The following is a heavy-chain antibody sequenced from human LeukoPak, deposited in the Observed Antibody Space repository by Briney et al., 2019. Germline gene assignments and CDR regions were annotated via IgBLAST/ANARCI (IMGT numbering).Heavy chain of an antibody. CDR2: IYYSGST. V-gene: IGHV4-59*01. D-gene: IGHD1-26*01. Sequence: SETLSLTCIVSGGSISSYYWSWIRQPPGKGLEWIGYIYYSGSTNYNPSLKSRVTISVDTSKNQFSLKLSSVTAADTAVYYCARTRVGATTDYWGQGTLVTVSS. CDR3: ARTRVGATTDY. J-gene: IGHJ4*02. CDR1: GGSISSYY.